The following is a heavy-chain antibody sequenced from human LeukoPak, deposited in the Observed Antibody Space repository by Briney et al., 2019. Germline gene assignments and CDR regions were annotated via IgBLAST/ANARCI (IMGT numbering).Heavy chain of an antibody. Sequence: GGSLRLSCAASGFTFSSYSMNWVRQAPGKGLEWVSSISSSSSYIYYADSVKGRFTISRDNAKNSLYLQMNSLRAEDTAVYYCARDGRGATIGPNASDIWGQGTMVTVSS. V-gene: IGHV3-21*01. CDR2: ISSSSSYI. CDR3: ARDGRGATIGPNASDI. J-gene: IGHJ3*02. CDR1: GFTFSSYS. D-gene: IGHD1-26*01.